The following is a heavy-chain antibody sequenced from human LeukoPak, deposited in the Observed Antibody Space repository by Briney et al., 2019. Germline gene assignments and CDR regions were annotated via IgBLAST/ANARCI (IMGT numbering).Heavy chain of an antibody. CDR3: AREDPQTTVPKGMDV. CDR2: IYYSGTT. V-gene: IGHV4-59*01. CDR1: GGSISHYY. D-gene: IGHD4-17*01. J-gene: IGHJ6*02. Sequence: PSETLFLTCTVSGGSISHYYWSWIRQSPGKGLEWIGYIYYSGTTNYNPSLKSRVTISVDTSRNQFSLQLRSVTAADTAVYYCAREDPQTTVPKGMDVWGQGTTVIVSS.